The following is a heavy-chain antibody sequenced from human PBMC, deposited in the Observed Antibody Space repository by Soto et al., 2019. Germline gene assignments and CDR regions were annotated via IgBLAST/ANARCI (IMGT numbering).Heavy chain of an antibody. D-gene: IGHD6-13*01. V-gene: IGHV3-21*06. CDR1: RFTFSDFS. CDR2: ISSKSSYM. J-gene: IGHJ4*02. CDR3: ARSLYSNSYRTTSYFDY. Sequence: GGSLRLSCAASRFTFSDFSMNWVRQAPGKGLEWVSSISSKSSYMYYADSVKGRFTISRDNAENSLFLQMDSLTAEDTAVYYCARSLYSNSYRTTSYFDYWGQGALVTVSS.